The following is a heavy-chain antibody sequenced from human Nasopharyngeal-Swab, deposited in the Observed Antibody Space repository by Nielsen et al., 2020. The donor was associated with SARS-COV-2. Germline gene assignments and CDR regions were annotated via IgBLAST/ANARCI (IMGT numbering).Heavy chain of an antibody. Sequence: ASVKVSCKASGYTFTSYAMHWVRQAPGQRLEWMGWINAGNGNTKYSQKFQGRVTITRDTSASTAYMELSSLRSEDTAVYYCARGNYYGDYYYYYYYMDVWGKGTTVTVS. D-gene: IGHD4-17*01. J-gene: IGHJ6*03. CDR2: INAGNGNT. CDR1: GYTFTSYA. CDR3: ARGNYYGDYYYYYYYMDV. V-gene: IGHV1-3*01.